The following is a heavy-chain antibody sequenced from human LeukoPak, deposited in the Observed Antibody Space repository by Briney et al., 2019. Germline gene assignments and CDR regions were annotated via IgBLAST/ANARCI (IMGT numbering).Heavy chain of an antibody. D-gene: IGHD2-15*01. CDR1: GFTFSSYV. J-gene: IGHJ4*02. Sequence: PGGSLRLSCAASGFTFSSYVMNWVRQAPGKGLEWVSSISSGSTYIYYADSVKGRFTTSRDNAKNSLYLQMNSLRAEDTAVYYCARLGYCSGGSCSSFDYWGQGTLVTVSS. V-gene: IGHV3-21*01. CDR3: ARLGYCSGGSCSSFDY. CDR2: ISSGSTYI.